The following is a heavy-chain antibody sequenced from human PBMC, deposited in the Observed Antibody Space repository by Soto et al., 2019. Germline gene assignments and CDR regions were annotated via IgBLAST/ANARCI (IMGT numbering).Heavy chain of an antibody. CDR3: ATKGRPCCNTSCIPNYYMDV. J-gene: IGHJ6*03. V-gene: IGHV3-23*01. D-gene: IGHD2-2*01. Sequence: EVQLLESGGDLVQPGGSLRLSCAASGFTFSSYAMSWVRQAPGKGLEWVSAISGSGGGTYYAGSVKGRFTISRDNSKNTLYLQMNSLRGEYTAVYYCATKGRPCCNTSCIPNYYMDVWGKGTTVTVSS. CDR1: GFTFSSYA. CDR2: ISGSGGGT.